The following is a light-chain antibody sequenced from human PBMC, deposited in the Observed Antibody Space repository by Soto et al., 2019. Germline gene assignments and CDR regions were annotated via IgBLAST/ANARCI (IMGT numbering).Light chain of an antibody. J-gene: IGLJ3*02. CDR2: TTG. Sequence: QTVVTQEPSFSVSPGGTVTLTCGLSSGSVSTSYYPSWYQQSPGQAPRTLIYTTGTRSSGVPDRFSGSILGNKAALTITGAQADDESDYYCVLYMGSGIWVFGGGTQLTVL. CDR1: SGSVSTSYY. V-gene: IGLV8-61*01. CDR3: VLYMGSGIWV.